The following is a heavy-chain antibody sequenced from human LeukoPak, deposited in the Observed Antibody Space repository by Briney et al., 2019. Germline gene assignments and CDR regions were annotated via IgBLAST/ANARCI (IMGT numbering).Heavy chain of an antibody. CDR2: ISYDGSNK. Sequence: GRSLRLSCAASGFTLSNYAMHGVRQAPGKGLEWVAVISYDGSNKYYAYSVNGRFTISRDNSKNTLYLQMNSLRAEDTAVYYCASPGDGSGSYYNLGYWGQGTLVTVSS. V-gene: IGHV3-30-3*01. J-gene: IGHJ4*02. D-gene: IGHD3-10*01. CDR3: ASPGDGSGSYYNLGY. CDR1: GFTLSNYA.